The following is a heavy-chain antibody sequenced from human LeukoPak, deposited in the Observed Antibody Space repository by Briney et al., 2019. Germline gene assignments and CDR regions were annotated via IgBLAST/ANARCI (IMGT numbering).Heavy chain of an antibody. D-gene: IGHD3-22*01. Sequence: GGSLRLSCTASGFTFGVYGMSRVRQAPGKGLEWIGFIRSKGHGGTTEYAASVKGRFTISRDDSKSIAYLQLNSLKTEDTAVYYCTLTMIVVARSHFDYWGQGTLVTVSS. CDR1: GFTFGVYG. CDR2: IRSKGHGGTT. J-gene: IGHJ4*02. CDR3: TLTMIVVARSHFDY. V-gene: IGHV3-49*04.